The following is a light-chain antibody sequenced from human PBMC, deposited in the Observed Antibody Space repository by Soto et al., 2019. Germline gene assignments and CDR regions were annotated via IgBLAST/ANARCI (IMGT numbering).Light chain of an antibody. CDR3: QQSHSSPRT. V-gene: IGKV1-39*01. CDR2: GAS. Sequence: DIQMTQSPSSLFASVGDRVTVTCRASQTITNFLNWYHQKPGKAPKLLIYGASSLQSGVTSRFSGGGSWTTFTLTINSVQPEDCGIYYCQQSHSSPRTFGQGTTV. J-gene: IGKJ1*01. CDR1: QTITNF.